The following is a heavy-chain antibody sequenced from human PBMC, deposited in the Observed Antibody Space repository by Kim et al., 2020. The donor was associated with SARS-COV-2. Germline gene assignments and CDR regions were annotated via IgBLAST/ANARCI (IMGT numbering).Heavy chain of an antibody. CDR3: ARGRKRGYCSGGSCYPGFPASFDY. D-gene: IGHD2-15*01. Sequence: SETLSLTCAVYGGSFSGYYWSWIRQPPGKGLEWIGEITHSGSTNYNPSLKSRVTISVDTSKNQFSLKLSSVTAADTAVYYCARGRKRGYCSGGSCYPGFPASFDYGGQGTLVTVSS. J-gene: IGHJ4*02. V-gene: IGHV4-34*01. CDR1: GGSFSGYY. CDR2: ITHSGST.